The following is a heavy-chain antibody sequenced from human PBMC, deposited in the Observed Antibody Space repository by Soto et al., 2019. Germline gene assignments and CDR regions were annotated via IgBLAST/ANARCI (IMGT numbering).Heavy chain of an antibody. J-gene: IGHJ4*02. Sequence: GGSLRLSCAASGFTFSSYAMSWVRQAPGKGLEWVSAISGSGGSTYYADSVKGRFTISRDNSKNTLYLQMNSLRAEDTAVYYCAKGQPPLVPAAMWYLWYFDYWGQGTLVTVSS. CDR3: AKGQPPLVPAAMWYLWYFDY. D-gene: IGHD2-2*01. CDR2: ISGSGGST. V-gene: IGHV3-23*01. CDR1: GFTFSSYA.